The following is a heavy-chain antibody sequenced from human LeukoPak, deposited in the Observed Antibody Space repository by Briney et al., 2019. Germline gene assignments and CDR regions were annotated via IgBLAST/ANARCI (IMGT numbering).Heavy chain of an antibody. CDR3: ARTYSSSWPYFDY. Sequence: PSGTLSLTCAVSGGSISSSNRWSWVRQPPGKGLEWIGEIYHSGSTNYNPSLKSRVTISVDKSKNQFSLKLSSVTAADTAVYYCARTYSSSWPYFDYWGQGTLVTVSS. CDR1: GGSISSSNR. J-gene: IGHJ4*02. D-gene: IGHD6-13*01. V-gene: IGHV4-4*02. CDR2: IYHSGST.